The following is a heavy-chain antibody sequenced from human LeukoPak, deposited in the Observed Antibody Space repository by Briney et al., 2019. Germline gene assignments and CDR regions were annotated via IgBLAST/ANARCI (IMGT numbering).Heavy chain of an antibody. J-gene: IGHJ6*03. CDR2: IIGSGGST. V-gene: IGHV3-23*01. CDR3: AKNYYYYYMDV. Sequence: GGSLRVSCAASGVTFSSYAMSWVRQAPGGGLEWVSAIIGSGGSTYYADSVKGRFTISRDKSKNTPYLQMNSLRAEDTAVYYCAKNYYYYYMDVWGKGTTVTVSS. CDR1: GVTFSSYA.